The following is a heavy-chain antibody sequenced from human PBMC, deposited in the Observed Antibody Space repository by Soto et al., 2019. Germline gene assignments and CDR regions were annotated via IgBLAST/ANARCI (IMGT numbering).Heavy chain of an antibody. Sequence: QVQLQESGPGLVKPSQTLSLTCTVSGGSISSGGYYWSWIRQHPGKGLEWIGYIYYSGSTYYNPSLKSRVTISVDTSKNQFSLKLSSVTAADTAVYYCARDRLDYYHYYGMDVWGQGTTVTVSS. CDR3: ARDRLDYYHYYGMDV. CDR2: IYYSGST. J-gene: IGHJ6*02. V-gene: IGHV4-31*03. D-gene: IGHD4-17*01. CDR1: GGSISSGGYY.